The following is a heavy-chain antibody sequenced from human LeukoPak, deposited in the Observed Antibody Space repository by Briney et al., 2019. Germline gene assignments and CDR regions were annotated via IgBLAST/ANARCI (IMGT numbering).Heavy chain of an antibody. D-gene: IGHD3-3*01. Sequence: PGASLRLSCAASGFTFSSYAMSWVRRAPGKGLEWVSAISGSGGSTYYADSVKGRFTISRDNSKNTLYLQMNSLRAEDTAVYYCAKDPGTEYDFWSGYAGYFDYWGQGTLVTVSS. CDR3: AKDPGTEYDFWSGYAGYFDY. J-gene: IGHJ4*02. CDR2: ISGSGGST. V-gene: IGHV3-23*01. CDR1: GFTFSSYA.